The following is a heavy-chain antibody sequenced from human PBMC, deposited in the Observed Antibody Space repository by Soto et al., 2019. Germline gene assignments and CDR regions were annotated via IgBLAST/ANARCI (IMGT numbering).Heavy chain of an antibody. CDR3: ARHGGVAARVYYYYGMDV. CDR2: IYYSGST. Sequence: PSETLSLTCTVSGGSISSSSYYWGWIRQPPGKGLEWIGSIYYSGSTYYNPSLKSRVTISVDTSKNQFSLKLSSVTAADTAVYYCARHGGVAARVYYYYGMDVWGQGITVT. CDR1: GGSISSSSYY. V-gene: IGHV4-39*01. D-gene: IGHD6-6*01. J-gene: IGHJ6*02.